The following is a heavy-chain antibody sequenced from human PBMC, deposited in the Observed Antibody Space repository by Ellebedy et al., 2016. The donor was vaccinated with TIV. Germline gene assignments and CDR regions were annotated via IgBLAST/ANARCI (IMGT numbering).Heavy chain of an antibody. CDR2: ISSSSNVK. V-gene: IGHV3-48*02. CDR1: GSAFSGYS. J-gene: IGHJ6*02. CDR3: ASVRSYGNEKYYYYGMDV. Sequence: GESLKISCVVSGSAFSGYSLNWVRQAPGKGLEWLSYISSSSNVKFYADSVKGRFTISRDNAKNSLYLQMNSLRDEDTAVYYCASVRSYGNEKYYYYGMDVWGQGTTVTVSS. D-gene: IGHD5-18*01.